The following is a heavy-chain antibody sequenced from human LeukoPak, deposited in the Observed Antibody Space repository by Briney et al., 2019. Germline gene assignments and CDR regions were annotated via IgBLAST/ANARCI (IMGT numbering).Heavy chain of an antibody. CDR3: ARWREPGGDWFDP. D-gene: IGHD1-14*01. CDR2: IYYSGST. J-gene: IGHJ5*02. V-gene: IGHV4-39*07. Sequence: SETLCLTCTVSVGSLSSSSHYWGWVRQPPGRGLEWVGSIYYSGSTYYNPSLKSRVTISVDTSKNQFSLKLSPVTAANTAVYYCARWREPGGDWFDPWGQGTLVTVSS. CDR1: VGSLSSSSHY.